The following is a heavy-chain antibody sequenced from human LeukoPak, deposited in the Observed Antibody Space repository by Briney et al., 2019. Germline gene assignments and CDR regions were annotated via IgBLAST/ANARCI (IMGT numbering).Heavy chain of an antibody. Sequence: SETLSLTCTVSGGSISSYYWSWIRQPPGKGLEWIGYIYYSGSTNYNPSLKSRVTISVDTSKNQFSLKLSSVTAADTAVYYCARERDIAVAAYDAFDIWGQGTMVTVSS. CDR1: GGSISSYY. D-gene: IGHD6-19*01. J-gene: IGHJ3*02. CDR3: ARERDIAVAAYDAFDI. CDR2: IYYSGST. V-gene: IGHV4-59*01.